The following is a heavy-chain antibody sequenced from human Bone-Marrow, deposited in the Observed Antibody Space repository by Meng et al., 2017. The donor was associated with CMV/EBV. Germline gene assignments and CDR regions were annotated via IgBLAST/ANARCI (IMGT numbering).Heavy chain of an antibody. V-gene: IGHV3-74*01. D-gene: IGHD6-19*01. CDR1: GFTFSSYW. CDR3: ARDEISGIAVAGTGGY. J-gene: IGHJ4*02. CDR2: INSDGSST. Sequence: GESLKISCAASGFTFSSYWMHWVRQAPGKGLVWVSRINSDGSSTSYADSVKGRFTISRDNAKNTLYLQMNSLRAEDTAVYYCARDEISGIAVAGTGGYWGQGTLVTVSS.